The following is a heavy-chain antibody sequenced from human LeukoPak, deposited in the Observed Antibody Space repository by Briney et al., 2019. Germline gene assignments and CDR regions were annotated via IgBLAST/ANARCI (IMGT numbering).Heavy chain of an antibody. D-gene: IGHD3-22*01. Sequence: PSETLSLTCAVYGESLSRYYWSWIPRPPGKGLEWIGESNHSGTTNYNPAHKRRVTISVNTSKNQYSLKLSLVTAANTAVYYCTNSGYYPYYFGYWGQGTLVTVSS. CDR2: SNHSGTT. CDR3: TNSGYYPYYFGY. J-gene: IGHJ4*02. CDR1: GESLSRYY. V-gene: IGHV4-34*01.